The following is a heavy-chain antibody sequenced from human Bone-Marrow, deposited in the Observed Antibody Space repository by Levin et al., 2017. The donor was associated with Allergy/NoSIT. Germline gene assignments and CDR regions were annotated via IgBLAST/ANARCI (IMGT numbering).Heavy chain of an antibody. CDR3: AKEPLNVRDHYYYYGMDV. V-gene: IGHV3-30*02. Sequence: GESLKISCSASGFTFNNFGFHWVRQAPGKGLEWVAFVGYDADIHFYADFVKGRFTVSRDNSKNTLYLHMNSLTLEAKGVYYCAKEPLNVRDHYYYYGMDVCSQGTTVTVSS. D-gene: IGHD1-1*01. CDR2: VGYDADIH. CDR1: GFTFNNFG. J-gene: IGHJ6*02.